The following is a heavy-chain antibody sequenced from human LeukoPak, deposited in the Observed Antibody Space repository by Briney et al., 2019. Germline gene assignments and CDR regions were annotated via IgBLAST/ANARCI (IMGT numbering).Heavy chain of an antibody. CDR2: INWNGGST. D-gene: IGHD2-2*01. CDR1: GFTFDDYG. J-gene: IGHJ4*02. CDR3: AREHWDIVVVPADRALDY. Sequence: PGGSLRLSCAASGFTFDDYGMSWVRQAPGKGLEWVSGINWNGGSTGYADSVKGRFTISRDNAKNSLYLQMNSLRAEDTALYYCAREHWDIVVVPADRALDYWGQGTLVTLSS. V-gene: IGHV3-20*04.